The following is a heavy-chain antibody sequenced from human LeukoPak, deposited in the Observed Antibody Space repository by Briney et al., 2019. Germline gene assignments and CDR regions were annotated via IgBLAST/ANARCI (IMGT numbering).Heavy chain of an antibody. CDR1: GGSISSSSYY. J-gene: IGHJ6*02. CDR3: ARHVPAAITGYYYGMDV. D-gene: IGHD2-2*01. V-gene: IGHV4-39*01. CDR2: IYYSGST. Sequence: SETLSLTCTVSGGSISSSSYYWGWIRQPPGKGLEWIGSIYYSGSTYYNPSLKGRVTISVDTSKNQFSLKLSSVTAADTAVYYCARHVPAAITGYYYGMDVWGQGTTVTVSS.